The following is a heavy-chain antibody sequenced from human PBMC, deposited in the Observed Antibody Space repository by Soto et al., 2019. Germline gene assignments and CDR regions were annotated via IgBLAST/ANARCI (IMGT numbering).Heavy chain of an antibody. J-gene: IGHJ4*02. CDR2: MSKDGSNK. V-gene: IGHV3-30-3*01. CDR3: ARRYCGGDCYKFDY. D-gene: IGHD2-21*02. CDR1: GFTLRSCS. Sequence: GGSRSLSCPASGFTLRSCSMHWVRQALGKGVEWVEGMSKDGSNKYNAGSAKGRFTISRDNSKNTLYLQMNSLRADDRALYYCARRYCGGDCYKFDYWGQGTLVTVSS.